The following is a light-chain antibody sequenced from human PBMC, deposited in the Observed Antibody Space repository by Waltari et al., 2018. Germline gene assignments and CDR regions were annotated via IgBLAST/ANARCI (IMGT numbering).Light chain of an antibody. Sequence: DIQMTQSPSSLSASVGDRVTITCRASHSIDIYLNWFQQKPGKAPKLLIYASSRLRSGVPSRFSGSGSGTDFTLIISSLQPEDFATYYCQQSVSTVRTFGQGTRVEVK. CDR1: HSIDIY. CDR3: QQSVSTVRT. CDR2: ASS. V-gene: IGKV1-39*01. J-gene: IGKJ1*01.